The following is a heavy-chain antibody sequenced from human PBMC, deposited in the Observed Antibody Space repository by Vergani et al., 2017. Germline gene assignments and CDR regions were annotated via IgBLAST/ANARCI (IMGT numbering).Heavy chain of an antibody. CDR2: IQFDGSNQ. D-gene: IGHD3-16*01. J-gene: IGHJ4*02. V-gene: IGHV3-30*02. Sequence: QVQLVESRGGVVQRGGSLRLSRATSGFTLSNYDMQWIRQGPGKGLEFVAFIQFDGSNQYYADSVKGRFTLSRDFSKNTLYLQMNSLRTDDTATNYCAKHFMGWGIDYWGQGTQVIVSS. CDR1: GFTLSNYD. CDR3: AKHFMGWGIDY.